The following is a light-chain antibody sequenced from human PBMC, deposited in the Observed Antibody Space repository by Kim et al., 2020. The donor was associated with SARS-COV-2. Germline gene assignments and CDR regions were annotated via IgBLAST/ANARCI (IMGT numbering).Light chain of an antibody. CDR3: QSYNSAPRT. CDR2: AAS. J-gene: IGKJ1*01. V-gene: IGKV1-27*01. CDR1: QDISHY. Sequence: ASVGDRVTITCRASQDISHYLAWFQQKPGEAPKLLIYAASALHSEVPSRFSGSGSGTDFTLTISSLQPEDVATFYCQSYNSAPRTFGQGTKVDIK.